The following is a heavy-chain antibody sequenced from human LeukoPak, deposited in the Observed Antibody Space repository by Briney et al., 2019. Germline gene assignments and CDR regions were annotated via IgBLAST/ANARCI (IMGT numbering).Heavy chain of an antibody. CDR3: ARADDSPGPFDY. CDR1: GGSINSGSYY. D-gene: IGHD3-22*01. J-gene: IGHJ4*02. Sequence: SETLSLTCTVSGGSINSGSYYWSWIRQPAGKGLEWIGYIYYSGSTNYNPSLKSRVTISVDTSKNQFSLKLSSVTAADTAVYYCARADDSPGPFDYWGQGTLVTVSS. V-gene: IGHV4-61*10. CDR2: IYYSGST.